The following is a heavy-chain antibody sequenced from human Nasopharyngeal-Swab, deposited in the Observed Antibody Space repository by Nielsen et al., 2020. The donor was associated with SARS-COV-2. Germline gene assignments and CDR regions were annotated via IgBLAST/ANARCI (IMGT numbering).Heavy chain of an antibody. CDR2: ITPILGIA. V-gene: IGHV1-69*04. J-gene: IGHJ5*02. Sequence: SVKVSCKASGGTFSSYAISWVRQAPGQGLEWMGRITPILGIANYAQKFQGRVTITADKSTSTAYMELSSLRSEDTAVYYCAREGGTRDGFDPWGQGTLVTVSS. CDR1: GGTFSSYA. CDR3: AREGGTRDGFDP. D-gene: IGHD2-15*01.